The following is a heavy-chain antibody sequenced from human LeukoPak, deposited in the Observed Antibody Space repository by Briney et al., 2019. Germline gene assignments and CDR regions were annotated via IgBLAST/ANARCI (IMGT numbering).Heavy chain of an antibody. CDR3: AKDLSITMIVVVGYYGMDV. CDR2: ISYDGSTK. Sequence: GGSLRLSCAASGFTFSSYCMHWVRQAPGKGLEWVAVISYDGSTKYYADSVKGGFIISRDNSKNTLYLRMNSLRAEDTAVYYCAKDLSITMIVVVGYYGMDVWGQGTTVTVSS. D-gene: IGHD3-22*01. V-gene: IGHV3-30*18. CDR1: GFTFSSYC. J-gene: IGHJ6*02.